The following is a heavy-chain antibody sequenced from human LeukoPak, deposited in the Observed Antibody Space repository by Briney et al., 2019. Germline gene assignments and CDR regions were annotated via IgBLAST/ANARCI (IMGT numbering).Heavy chain of an antibody. J-gene: IGHJ4*02. CDR2: MNPNSGNT. Sequence: ASVKVSCKASGYTFTSYDINWVRQATGQGLEWMGWMNPNSGNTGYAQKFQGRVTMTRNTSISTAYMELSSLRSEDTAVYYCAKHPMIVVVTLDYWGQGTLVTVSS. CDR1: GYTFTSYD. CDR3: AKHPMIVVVTLDY. V-gene: IGHV1-8*01. D-gene: IGHD3-22*01.